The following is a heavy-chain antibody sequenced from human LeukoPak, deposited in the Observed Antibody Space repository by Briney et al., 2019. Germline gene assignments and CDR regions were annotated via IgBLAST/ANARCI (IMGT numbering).Heavy chain of an antibody. D-gene: IGHD6-13*01. Sequence: WARQAPGQGLEWLGRTYYRSKWYNDYAVSVKSRITINPDTSKNQFSLQLNSVTPEDTAVYYCARETGTAFDYWGQGTLVTVSS. V-gene: IGHV6-1*01. CDR3: ARETGTAFDY. J-gene: IGHJ4*02. CDR2: TYYRSKWYN.